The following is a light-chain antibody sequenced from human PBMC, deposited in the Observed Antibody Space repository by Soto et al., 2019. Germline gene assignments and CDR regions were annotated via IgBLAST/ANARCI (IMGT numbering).Light chain of an antibody. Sequence: QSVLTQPPSVSAATGQKVTISCSGSNSNIGNNYVTWFQQVPGTAPKLLIIDNDKRPSGIPDRFSGSRSGSSATLAITGLQTVDEADYYCATWDNSLRAWVFGGGTKLTVL. CDR1: NSNIGNNY. CDR3: ATWDNSLRAWV. CDR2: DND. V-gene: IGLV1-51*01. J-gene: IGLJ3*02.